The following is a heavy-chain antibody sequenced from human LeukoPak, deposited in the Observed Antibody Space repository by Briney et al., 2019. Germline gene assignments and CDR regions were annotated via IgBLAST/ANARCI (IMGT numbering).Heavy chain of an antibody. CDR2: ISYDGSNK. CDR3: AKDGAGYSISYYYYYYMDV. Sequence: GGSLRLSCAASRFTFSTYWMHWVRQAPGKGLEWVAVISYDGSNKYYADSVKGRFTISRDNSKNTLYLQMNSLRAEDTAVYYCAKDGAGYSISYYYYYYMDVWGKGTTVTVSS. D-gene: IGHD6-13*01. V-gene: IGHV3-30*18. J-gene: IGHJ6*03. CDR1: RFTFSTYW.